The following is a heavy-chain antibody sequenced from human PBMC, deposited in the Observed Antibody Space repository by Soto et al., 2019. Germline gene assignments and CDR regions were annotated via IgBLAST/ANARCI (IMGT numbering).Heavy chain of an antibody. CDR2: ISANNGNT. Sequence: QVQLVQSGAEVKKPGASVKVSCKASGYTFTSFGISGVRQAPGQGLEWMGWISANNGNTNYAQKLQGRVTMTTDTSTSTAYMELRSLRADYSAGYYCARDLSGNPGYGGQGTLVTVSS. J-gene: IGHJ4*02. D-gene: IGHD2-15*01. V-gene: IGHV1-18*01. CDR3: ARDLSGNPGY. CDR1: GYTFTSFG.